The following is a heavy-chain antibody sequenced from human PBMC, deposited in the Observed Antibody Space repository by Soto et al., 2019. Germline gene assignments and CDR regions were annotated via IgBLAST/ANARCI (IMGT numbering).Heavy chain of an antibody. CDR2: IRQDGNEK. V-gene: IGHV3-7*03. J-gene: IGHJ4*02. D-gene: IGHD3-22*01. CDR3: ARDLNYYDRHGNAGY. Sequence: PGGSLRLSCAGSGFTFSSYWMSWVRQAPGKGLEWVANIRQDGNEKYYVDSVKGRFTVSRDNAKSSLYLQMNSLRAEDTATYFCARDLNYYDRHGNAGYWGPGTLVTVSS. CDR1: GFTFSSYW.